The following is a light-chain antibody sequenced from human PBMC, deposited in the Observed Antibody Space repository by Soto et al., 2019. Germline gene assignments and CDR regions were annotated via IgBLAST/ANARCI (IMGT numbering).Light chain of an antibody. J-gene: IGKJ1*01. CDR3: QQYNSYTWT. V-gene: IGKV1-5*03. CDR1: QSISSW. CDR2: KAS. Sequence: DIQMTQSPSTLSASVGDRVIITCRASQSISSWLAWYQQKSGKAPKLLIYKASSLESGVPSRFSGSGSGTEFTLTISSLQPDDFATYYCQQYNSYTWTFGQGTKVDIK.